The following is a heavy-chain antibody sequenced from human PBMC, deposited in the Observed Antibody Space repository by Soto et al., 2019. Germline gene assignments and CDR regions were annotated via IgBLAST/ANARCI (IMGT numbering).Heavy chain of an antibody. V-gene: IGHV4-4*07. CDR1: GGSISPHY. CDR2: VHTSGSS. CDR3: AREVYSSGWNYDY. D-gene: IGHD1-7*01. J-gene: IGHJ4*02. Sequence: QVQLRESGPGLVKPSETLSLTCNVSGGSISPHYVNWIRQPAGKGMEWIGRVHTSGSSDYSPSLKGRVITAVDTSKKESSLKLNSVTAADAGVNYCAREVYSSGWNYDYWGQGILATVSS.